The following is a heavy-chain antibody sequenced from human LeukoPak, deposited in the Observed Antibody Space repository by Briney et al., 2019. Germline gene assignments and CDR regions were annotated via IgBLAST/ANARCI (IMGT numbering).Heavy chain of an antibody. CDR1: GGSLSGYY. Sequence: SETLSLTCAVYGGSLSGYYWSWIRQPPGKGLEWIGEINHSGSTNYNPSLKSRVTISVDTSKNQFSLKLSSVTAADTAVYYCARETWGGYYDYWGQGTLVTVSS. V-gene: IGHV4-34*01. CDR2: INHSGST. CDR3: ARETWGGYYDY. J-gene: IGHJ4*02. D-gene: IGHD3-3*01.